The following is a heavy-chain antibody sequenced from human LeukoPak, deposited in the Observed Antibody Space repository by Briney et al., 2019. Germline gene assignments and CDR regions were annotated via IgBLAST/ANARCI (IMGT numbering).Heavy chain of an antibody. D-gene: IGHD2-2*01. Sequence: SETLSLTCTVSGDSISSYYWSWIRQPPGKGLEWIGYIYYSGSTNYNPSLKSRVTISVDTSKNQFSLKLSSVTAADTAVYYCARESSTSCYDYWGQGTLVTVSS. CDR3: ARESSTSCYDY. V-gene: IGHV4-59*01. J-gene: IGHJ4*02. CDR1: GDSISSYY. CDR2: IYYSGST.